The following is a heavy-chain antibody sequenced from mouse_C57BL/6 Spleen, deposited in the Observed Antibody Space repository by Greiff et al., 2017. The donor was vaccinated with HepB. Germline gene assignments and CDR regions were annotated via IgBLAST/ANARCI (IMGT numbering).Heavy chain of an antibody. D-gene: IGHD4-1*01. CDR1: GYTFTSYD. CDR2: IYPRDGST. J-gene: IGHJ3*01. Sequence: VQLQQSGPELVKPGASVKLSCKASGYTFTSYDINWVKQRPGQGLEWIGWIYPRDGSTKYNEKFKGKATLTVDTSSSTAYMELHSLTSEDSAVYFCASQLTGTRFAYWGQGTLVTVSA. V-gene: IGHV1-85*01. CDR3: ASQLTGTRFAY.